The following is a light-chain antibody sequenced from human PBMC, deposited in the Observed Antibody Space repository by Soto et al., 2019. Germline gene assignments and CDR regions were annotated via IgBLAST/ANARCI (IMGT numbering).Light chain of an antibody. CDR3: QVWDPDSDHAI. Sequence: SYELTQAPSVSVAPGQTATITCGGGNIGGKSVHWYQQKPGQATILVVDDGRDRPSGIPGRFSGSSSGNTATLTISRVEAGDEADYWCQVWDPDSDHAIFGGGTKLTVL. CDR2: DGR. J-gene: IGLJ2*01. V-gene: IGLV3-21*02. CDR1: NIGGKS.